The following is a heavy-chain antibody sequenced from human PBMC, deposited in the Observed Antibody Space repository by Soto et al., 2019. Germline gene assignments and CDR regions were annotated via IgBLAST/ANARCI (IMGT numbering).Heavy chain of an antibody. V-gene: IGHV3-30*18. CDR2: ISYDGSNK. CDR1: GFTFSSYG. Sequence: PGGSLRLSCAASGFTFSSYGMHWVRQAPGKGLEWVAVISYDGSNKYYADSVKGRFTISRDNSKNTLYLQMNSLRAEDTAVYYCAKGKYSSSPLLNPGGYYYGMDVWGQGTTVT. J-gene: IGHJ6*02. CDR3: AKGKYSSSPLLNPGGYYYGMDV. D-gene: IGHD6-6*01.